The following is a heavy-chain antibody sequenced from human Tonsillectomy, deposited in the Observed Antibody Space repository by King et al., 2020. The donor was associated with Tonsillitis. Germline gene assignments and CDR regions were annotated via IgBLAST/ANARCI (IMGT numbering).Heavy chain of an antibody. Sequence: QLVQSGAEVKKPGSSVKVSCKASGGTFSSYAISWVRQAPGQGLEWLGGIIPIFGTANYAQKVQGRVTITVPESTSTAYMELDSLRSEDTAVDYCARSVVVIATHARAEYFQHWGQGTLVTVSS. CDR2: IIPIFGTA. CDR3: ARSVVVIATHARAEYFQH. D-gene: IGHD2-21*01. CDR1: GGTFSSYA. V-gene: IGHV1-69*01. J-gene: IGHJ1*01.